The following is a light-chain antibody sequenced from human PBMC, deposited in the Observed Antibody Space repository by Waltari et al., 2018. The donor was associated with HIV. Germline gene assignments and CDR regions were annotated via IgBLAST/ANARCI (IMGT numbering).Light chain of an antibody. Sequence: QSVLTQPPSVSAAPGQKVTISSSGSSPNIGNNYVPWYQQLPGTAPKLLIYDNNKRPSGIPDRFSGSKSGTSATLGITGLQTGDEADYYCGTWDSSLSAGVFGGGTKLTVL. J-gene: IGLJ2*01. V-gene: IGLV1-51*01. CDR3: GTWDSSLSAGV. CDR2: DNN. CDR1: SPNIGNNY.